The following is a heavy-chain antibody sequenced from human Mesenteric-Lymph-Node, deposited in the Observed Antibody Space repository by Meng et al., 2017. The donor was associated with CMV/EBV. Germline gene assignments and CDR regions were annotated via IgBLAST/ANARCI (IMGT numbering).Heavy chain of an antibody. V-gene: IGHV1-69*05. CDR2: ILHILGPA. D-gene: IGHD2-2*01. CDR1: RYD. CDR3: ASGYCSSTSCQPENWFDP. J-gene: IGHJ5*02. Sequence: RYDIRWVRPARGQGCEGLGGILHILGPANYAQKFQGRVTMSTGDSTSTDYMELSSLRSEDTAVYYCASGYCSSTSCQPENWFDPWGQGTLVTVSS.